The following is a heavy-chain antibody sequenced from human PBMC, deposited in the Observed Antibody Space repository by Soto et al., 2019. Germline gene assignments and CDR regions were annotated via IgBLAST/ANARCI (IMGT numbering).Heavy chain of an antibody. V-gene: IGHV3-33*01. D-gene: IGHD3-10*01. Sequence: QVQLVESGGGVVQPGRSLRLSCAASGFTFSSYGMHWVRQAPGKGLEWVAVIWHDGSNKYYADSVQGRFTISGDKSKNTLDLQMNSLGAEDTAEYYGVRGSELAREFYYYYYGIDVWCQGTTLTPSS. CDR1: GFTFSSYG. CDR2: IWHDGSNK. J-gene: IGHJ6*02. CDR3: VRGSELAREFYYYYYGIDV.